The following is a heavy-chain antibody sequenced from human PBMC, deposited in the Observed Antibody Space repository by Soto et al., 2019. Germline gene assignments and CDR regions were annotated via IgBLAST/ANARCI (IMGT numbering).Heavy chain of an antibody. J-gene: IGHJ3*02. Sequence: GGSLRLSCAASGFTFSSYAMSWVRQAPGKGLEWVSTISGSGGSTYYADSVKGRFTISRDNSKNTLYLQMNSLRAEDTAVYYCATLTYYYDSSGYFTPRGAFDIWGQGTMVT. CDR3: ATLTYYYDSSGYFTPRGAFDI. D-gene: IGHD3-22*01. CDR2: ISGSGGST. CDR1: GFTFSSYA. V-gene: IGHV3-23*01.